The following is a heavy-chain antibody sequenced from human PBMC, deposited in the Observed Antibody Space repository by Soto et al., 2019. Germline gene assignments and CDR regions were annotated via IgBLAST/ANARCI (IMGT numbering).Heavy chain of an antibody. CDR3: ARALGSGSYTGYYYYGMDV. D-gene: IGHD3-10*01. CDR1: GGSISSYY. Sequence: SETLSLTCTVSGGSISSYYWSWIRQPPGKGLEWIGYIYYSGSTNYNPSLKSRVTISVDTSKNQFSLKLSSVTAADTAVYYCARALGSGSYTGYYYYGMDVWGQGTTVT. V-gene: IGHV4-59*01. CDR2: IYYSGST. J-gene: IGHJ6*02.